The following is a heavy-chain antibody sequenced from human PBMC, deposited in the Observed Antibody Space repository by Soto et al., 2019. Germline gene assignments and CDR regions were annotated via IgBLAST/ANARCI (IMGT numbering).Heavy chain of an antibody. CDR2: INPSGGST. J-gene: IGHJ4*02. CDR1: GYIFANHY. V-gene: IGHV1-46*01. Sequence: QVQLVQSGAEVKKPGASMKVSCKASGYIFANHYIHWVRQAPGQGLEWMGIINPSGGSTNYLQKFQGRVTMTRDTSKSTVYMELSSLRSEDTAVYFCARADYYDGSGFYYDYWGQGTLVTVSS. CDR3: ARADYYDGSGFYYDY. D-gene: IGHD3-22*01.